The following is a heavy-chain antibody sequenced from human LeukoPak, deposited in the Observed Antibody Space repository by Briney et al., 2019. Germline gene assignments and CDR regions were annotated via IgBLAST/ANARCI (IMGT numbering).Heavy chain of an antibody. V-gene: IGHV3-23*01. D-gene: IGHD3-22*01. J-gene: IGHJ3*02. CDR1: GFTFSSYA. Sequence: GGSLRLSCAASGFTFSSYAMSWVRQAPGKGLEWVSAISGSGGSTYYADSVKGRFTISRDNSKNTLYLQMNSLRAEDTAVYYCARARESYYDSSGRAYDAFDIWGQGTMVTVSS. CDR3: ARARESYYDSSGRAYDAFDI. CDR2: ISGSGGST.